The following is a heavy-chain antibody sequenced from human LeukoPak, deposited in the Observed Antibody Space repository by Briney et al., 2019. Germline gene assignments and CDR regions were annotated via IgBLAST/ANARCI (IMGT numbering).Heavy chain of an antibody. CDR2: IYYGGST. D-gene: IGHD6-13*01. CDR1: GDSISSYY. J-gene: IGHJ6*02. V-gene: IGHV4-59*08. CDR3: ARLLGSSYYYYGLDV. Sequence: SETLSLTCTVSGDSISSYYWNWIRQPPGKGLEWLGFIYYGGSTNYNPSLKSRITISVDTSNNQFSLKLSSVTAADTAVYYCARLLGSSYYYYGLDVWGQGTTVTVSS.